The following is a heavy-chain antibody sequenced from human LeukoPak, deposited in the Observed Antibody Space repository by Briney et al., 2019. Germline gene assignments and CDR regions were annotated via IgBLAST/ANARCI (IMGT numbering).Heavy chain of an antibody. CDR3: AKGSSATYPYYFDY. CDR2: IYSGGGT. D-gene: IGHD1-26*01. J-gene: IGHJ4*02. Sequence: GGSLRLSCAASGFTVSSNYRSWVRQAPGKGLEWVSVIYSGGGTYYADSVKGRFTISRDNSIMTLYLQMNSLRAEDTAVYYCAKGSSATYPYYFDYWGQGTLVTVSS. CDR1: GFTVSSNY. V-gene: IGHV3-53*01.